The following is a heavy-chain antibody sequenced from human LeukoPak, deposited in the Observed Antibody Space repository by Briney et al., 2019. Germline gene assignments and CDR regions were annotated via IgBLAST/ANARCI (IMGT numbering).Heavy chain of an antibody. Sequence: GGSLRLSCAASGFTFRNHWMGWVRQAPGKGLEWVGRIKSKTDGGTADYAAPVKGRFTISRDDSKNTLYLQLNSLKTEDTAVYYCTTTGGEQWLYYFDYWGQGTLVTVSS. CDR1: GFTFRNHW. CDR2: IKSKTDGGTA. J-gene: IGHJ4*02. V-gene: IGHV3-15*01. D-gene: IGHD6-19*01. CDR3: TTTGGEQWLYYFDY.